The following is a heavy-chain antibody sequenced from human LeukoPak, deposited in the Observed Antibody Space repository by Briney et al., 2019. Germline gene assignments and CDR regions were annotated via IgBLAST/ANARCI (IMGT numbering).Heavy chain of an antibody. J-gene: IGHJ4*02. CDR3: ARDLQNSGSGYYTGRFDY. V-gene: IGHV3-21*01. D-gene: IGHD3-3*01. CDR2: ISSSSSYI. Sequence: PGGSLRLSCAVSGITFRSFAMTWVRQAPGKGLEWVSSISSSSSYIYYADSVKGRFTISRDNAKNSLYLQMNSLRAEDTAVYYCARDLQNSGSGYYTGRFDYWGQGTLVTVSS. CDR1: GITFRSFA.